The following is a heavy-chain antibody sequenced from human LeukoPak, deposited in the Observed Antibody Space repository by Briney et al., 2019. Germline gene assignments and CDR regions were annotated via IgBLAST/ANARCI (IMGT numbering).Heavy chain of an antibody. CDR3: ARDRVVVVVAANYDAFDI. V-gene: IGHV3-30-3*01. J-gene: IGHJ3*02. CDR2: ISYDGSNK. Sequence: GGSLRLSCAASGFTFSSYAMHWVRQAPGKGLEWVAVISYDGSNKYYADSVKGRFTISRDNSKNTLYLQMNSLRSEDTAVYYCARDRVVVVVAANYDAFDIWGQGTMVTVSS. CDR1: GFTFSSYA. D-gene: IGHD2-15*01.